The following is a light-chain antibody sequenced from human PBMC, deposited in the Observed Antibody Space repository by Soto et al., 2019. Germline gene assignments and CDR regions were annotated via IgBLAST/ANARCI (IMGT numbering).Light chain of an antibody. CDR2: GVS. V-gene: IGKV3-20*01. Sequence: EVVLTQSPGTLSLTPEDRATLTCRASQLFSSNSLAWYQQKPGQAPSLLIYGVSRRATGIPDRFSGSGSGTDFSLTISRLEPEDFAVYYCQLYGSSPLTFGGGTKVEIK. J-gene: IGKJ4*01. CDR3: QLYGSSPLT. CDR1: QLFSSNS.